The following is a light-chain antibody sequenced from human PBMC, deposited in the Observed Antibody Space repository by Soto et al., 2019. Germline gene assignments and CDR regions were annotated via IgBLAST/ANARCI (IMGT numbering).Light chain of an antibody. CDR3: SSYTSSRTAV. CDR2: EVS. CDR1: SSDVGGYKY. V-gene: IGLV2-14*01. J-gene: IGLJ2*01. Sequence: QSALTQPASVSGSPGQSITISCTGSSSDVGGYKYVSWYQQYPGKAPKLMIYEVSNRPSGVSNRFSGSKSGNTASLTISGLQAEDEADYYSSSYTSSRTAVFGGGTKVTVL.